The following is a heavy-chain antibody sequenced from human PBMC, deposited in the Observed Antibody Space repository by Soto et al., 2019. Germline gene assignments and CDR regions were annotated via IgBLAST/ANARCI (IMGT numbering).Heavy chain of an antibody. J-gene: IGHJ4*02. CDR1: GFTFSSYG. D-gene: IGHD5-18*01. V-gene: IGHV3-30*18. CDR3: AKNTRDTAMAFDY. CDR2: ISYDGSNK. Sequence: GGSLRLSCAASGFTFSSYGMHWVRQAPGKGLEWVAVISYDGSNKYYADSVKGRFTISRDNSKNTLYLQMNSLRAEDTAVYYFAKNTRDTAMAFDYWGQGTLVPVSS.